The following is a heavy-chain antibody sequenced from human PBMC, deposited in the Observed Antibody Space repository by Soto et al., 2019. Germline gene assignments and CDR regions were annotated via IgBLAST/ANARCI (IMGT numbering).Heavy chain of an antibody. CDR2: ISAYNGNT. CDR1: GYTFTSYG. Sequence: VASVKVSCKASGYTFTSYGISWVRQAPGQGLEWMGWISAYNGNTNYAQKLQGRVTMTTDTSTSTAYMELRSLRSDDTAVYYCARDSDLVATTPTYDYWGQGTLVTLSS. CDR3: ARDSDLVATTPTYDY. V-gene: IGHV1-18*01. J-gene: IGHJ4*02. D-gene: IGHD5-12*01.